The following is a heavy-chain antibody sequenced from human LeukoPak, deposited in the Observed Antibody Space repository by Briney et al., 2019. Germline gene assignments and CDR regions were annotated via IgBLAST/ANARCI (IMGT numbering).Heavy chain of an antibody. CDR3: ARRLTQYDCFDP. CDR1: GDSVSSNSVT. D-gene: IGHD2-2*01. CDR2: TYYRSTWYN. J-gene: IGHJ5*02. Sequence: SQTLSLTCAISGDSVSSNSVTWNWIRQSPSRGLEWLGRTYYRSTWYNDYAVSVRGRITVNPDTSKNQFSLKLSSVTAADTAVYYCARRLTQYDCFDPWGQGILVTVSS. V-gene: IGHV6-1*01.